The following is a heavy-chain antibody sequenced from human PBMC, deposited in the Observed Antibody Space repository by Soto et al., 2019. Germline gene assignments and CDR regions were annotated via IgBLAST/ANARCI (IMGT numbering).Heavy chain of an antibody. J-gene: IGHJ4*02. CDR3: ARDDRSVSGVVTLDH. Sequence: ASVKVSCKATGYSFKNYAVHWVRQAPGQRLEWMGFTNEGSGNTRFSQKFQGRISITRDTSASTVYLDLSSLTSEDTAIYYCARDDRSVSGVVTLDHWGPGTLVTV. V-gene: IGHV1-3*01. D-gene: IGHD3-3*01. CDR2: TNEGSGNT. CDR1: GYSFKNYA.